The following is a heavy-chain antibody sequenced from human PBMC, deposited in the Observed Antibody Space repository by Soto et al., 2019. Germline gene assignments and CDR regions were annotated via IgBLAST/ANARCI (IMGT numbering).Heavy chain of an antibody. J-gene: IGHJ4*02. CDR2: IYHSGST. Sequence: PSETLSLTCAVSGGSISSGGYSWSWIRQPPGKGLEWIGYIYHSGSTYYNPSLKSRVTISVDRSKNQFSLKLSSVTAADTAVYYCARAPSLVRGHPPDYWGQGTLVTVSS. CDR1: GGSISSGGYS. CDR3: ARAPSLVRGHPPDY. D-gene: IGHD3-10*01. V-gene: IGHV4-30-2*01.